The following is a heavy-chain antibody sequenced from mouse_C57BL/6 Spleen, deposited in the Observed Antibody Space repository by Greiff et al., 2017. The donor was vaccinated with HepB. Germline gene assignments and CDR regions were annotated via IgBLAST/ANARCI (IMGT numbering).Heavy chain of an antibody. V-gene: IGHV7-3*01. Sequence: EVQLVESGGGLVQPGGSLSLSCAASGFTFTDYYMSWVRQTPGKALEWLGFIRNKANGYTTEYSASVKGRFTNSRDNSQSILYLQMNALRAEDSATYYCARNTSYGSSHYWYFDVWGTGTTVTVSS. CDR1: GFTFTDYY. CDR2: IRNKANGYTT. CDR3: ARNTSYGSSHYWYFDV. D-gene: IGHD1-1*01. J-gene: IGHJ1*03.